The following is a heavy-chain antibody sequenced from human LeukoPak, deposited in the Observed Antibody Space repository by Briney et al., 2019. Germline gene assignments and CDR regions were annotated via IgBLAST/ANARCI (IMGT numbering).Heavy chain of an antibody. CDR3: TTGGSIQLWSTYYMDV. D-gene: IGHD5-18*01. Sequence: GGSLRLSCAASGFTFSNAWISWDRQAPGKGLEWVGRIKSKTDGGTTDYAAPVKGRFTISRDDSKNTLYLQMNSLKTEDTAVYYCTTGGSIQLWSTYYMDVWGKGTTVTVSS. CDR1: GFTFSNAW. V-gene: IGHV3-15*01. J-gene: IGHJ6*03. CDR2: IKSKTDGGTT.